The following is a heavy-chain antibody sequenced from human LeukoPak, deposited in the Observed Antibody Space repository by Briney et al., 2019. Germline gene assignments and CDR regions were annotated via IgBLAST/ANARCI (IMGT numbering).Heavy chain of an antibody. CDR2: IKQDGSEK. CDR3: AKRGIVIRAVIIIGFHKEAYYFDY. CDR1: EFTLRSYW. J-gene: IGHJ4*02. D-gene: IGHD3-10*01. Sequence: GGSLRLSCAASEFTLRSYWVEWVRQAPGKGLEWVANIKQDGSEKYYVDSVKGRFTISRDNARNSVYLQMNSLRVEDTAVYFCAKRGIVIRAVIIIGFHKEAYYFDYWGQGILVTVSS. V-gene: IGHV3-7*03.